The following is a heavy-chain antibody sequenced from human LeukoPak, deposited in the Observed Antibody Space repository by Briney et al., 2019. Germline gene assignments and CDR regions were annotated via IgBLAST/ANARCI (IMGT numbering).Heavy chain of an antibody. Sequence: GGSLRLSCAASGFTFSSYSMNWVRQAPGKGLEWVSSISSSSSYIYYADSVKGRFTISRDNAKNSLYLQMNSLRAEDRAVYYCARDSPSSSLAPSHWGQGTLVTVSS. CDR2: ISSSSSYI. J-gene: IGHJ4*02. CDR1: GFTFSSYS. CDR3: ARDSPSSSLAPSH. V-gene: IGHV3-21*01. D-gene: IGHD6-6*01.